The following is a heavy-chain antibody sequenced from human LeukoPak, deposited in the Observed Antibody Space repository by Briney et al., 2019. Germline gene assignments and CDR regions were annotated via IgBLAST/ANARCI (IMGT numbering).Heavy chain of an antibody. CDR3: AREEETYYYDSSGYYPPDY. CDR2: IWYDGSNK. Sequence: GGSLRLSCAASGFTFSSYGMHWVRQAPGKGLEWVAVIWYDGSNKYYADSVKGRFTISRDNSKNTLYLQMNSLRAEDTAVYYCAREEETYYYDSSGYYPPDYWGQGTLVTVSS. J-gene: IGHJ4*02. CDR1: GFTFSSYG. D-gene: IGHD3-22*01. V-gene: IGHV3-33*01.